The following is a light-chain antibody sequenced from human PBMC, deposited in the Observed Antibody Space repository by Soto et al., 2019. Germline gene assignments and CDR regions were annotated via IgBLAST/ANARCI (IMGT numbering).Light chain of an antibody. CDR1: QSVSSN. J-gene: IGKJ1*01. CDR2: GAS. Sequence: EIVMSQSPATQSMSPGERATLSCRASQSVSSNLAWYQQKPGQAPRLLIYGASTRATGIPARFSGSGSGTEFTLTISSLQSEDFAVYYCQQYNNWPPLTFGLGTKVDIK. V-gene: IGKV3-15*01. CDR3: QQYNNWPPLT.